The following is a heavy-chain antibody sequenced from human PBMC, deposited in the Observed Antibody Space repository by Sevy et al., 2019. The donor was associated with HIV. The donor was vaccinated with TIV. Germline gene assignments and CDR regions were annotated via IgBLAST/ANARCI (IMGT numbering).Heavy chain of an antibody. J-gene: IGHJ6*03. Sequence: SETLSLTCAVYGGSFPGFYWTWIRQSPGKGLEWIGEINHSGRTNYNPSLLRRVTISVDTSKKQFSLKVNSVTAADTAVYYCARGRCWAAQVTTVTPSCNDMDVWGSGTTVTVSS. D-gene: IGHD4-17*01. V-gene: IGHV4-34*01. CDR1: GGSFPGFY. CDR2: INHSGRT. CDR3: ARGRCWAAQVTTVTPSCNDMDV.